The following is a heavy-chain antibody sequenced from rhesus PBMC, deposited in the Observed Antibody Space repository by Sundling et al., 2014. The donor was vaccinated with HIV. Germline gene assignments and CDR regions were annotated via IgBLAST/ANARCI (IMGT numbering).Heavy chain of an antibody. CDR3: ARGGITAGR. Sequence: QVQLQESGPGLVKPSETLSLTCAVSGGSIRSNYWSWIRQPPGKGLEWIGRISGSGGSTDYNPSLKSRVTISIDRSKSQFSLTLNSLTAADTGVYYCARGGITAGRWGQGLLVTVSS. J-gene: IGHJ4*01. D-gene: IGHD6-19*01. CDR1: GGSIRSNY. CDR2: ISGSGGST. V-gene: IGHV4-173*01.